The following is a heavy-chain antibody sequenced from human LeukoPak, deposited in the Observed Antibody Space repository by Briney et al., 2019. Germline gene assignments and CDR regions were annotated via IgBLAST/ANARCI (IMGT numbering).Heavy chain of an antibody. V-gene: IGHV3-33*01. Sequence: GGSLRLSCAASGFTFSSYGMHWVRQAPGKGLEWVAVIWYDGSNKYYADSVKGRFTISRDNSKNTLYLQMNSLRAEDTAVYYCARDSEMATNLEYWGQGTLVTVSS. J-gene: IGHJ4*02. D-gene: IGHD5-24*01. CDR2: IWYDGSNK. CDR3: ARDSEMATNLEY. CDR1: GFTFSSYG.